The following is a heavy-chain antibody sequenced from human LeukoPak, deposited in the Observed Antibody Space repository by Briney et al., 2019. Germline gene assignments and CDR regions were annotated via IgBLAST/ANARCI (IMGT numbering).Heavy chain of an antibody. J-gene: IGHJ5*02. CDR3: SGSSWYVPGWFDP. CDR2: IKSKTDGGTT. D-gene: IGHD6-13*01. Sequence: PGGSLRLSCAASGFTFSNAWMSWVRQAPGKGLEWVGRIKSKTDGGTTDYAAPVKGRFTISRDDSRNTLYLQMNSLQTEDTAVYYCSGSSWYVPGWFDPWGQGTLVTVSS. V-gene: IGHV3-15*01. CDR1: GFTFSNAW.